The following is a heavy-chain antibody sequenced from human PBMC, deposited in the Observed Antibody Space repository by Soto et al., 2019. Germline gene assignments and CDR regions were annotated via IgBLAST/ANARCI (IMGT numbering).Heavy chain of an antibody. CDR1: GGSIISSSYY. V-gene: IGHV4-39*01. CDR2: AYYSGST. J-gene: IGHJ6*02. Sequence: QLQLQESGPGLVKPSETLSLTCTVSGGSIISSSYYWGWIRQPPGKGLEWIGCAYYSGSTYYNPSLNSRFTISADTSKNQSSLKVTSMTAAYTSFYFCARISTVSVNYYGIDVWGQGTTVTVSS. CDR3: ARISTVSVNYYGIDV. D-gene: IGHD3-3*01.